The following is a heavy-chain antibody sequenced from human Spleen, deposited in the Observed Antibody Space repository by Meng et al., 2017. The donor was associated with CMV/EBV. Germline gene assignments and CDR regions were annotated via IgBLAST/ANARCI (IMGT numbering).Heavy chain of an antibody. J-gene: IGHJ6*02. CDR2: ISSSSSTI. CDR1: GFTFSSYS. CDR3: ARDPQLRFLEWLSYYYGMDV. V-gene: IGHV3-48*04. Sequence: GESLKISCAASGFTFSSYSMNWVRQAPGKGLEWVSYISSSSSTIYYADSVKGRFTISRDNAKNSLYLQMNSLRAEDTAVYYCARDPQLRFLEWLSYYYGMDVWGQGTTVTVSS. D-gene: IGHD3-3*01.